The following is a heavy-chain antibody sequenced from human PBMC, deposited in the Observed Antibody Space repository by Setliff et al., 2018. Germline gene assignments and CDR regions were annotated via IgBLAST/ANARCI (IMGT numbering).Heavy chain of an antibody. CDR1: GFTFTNYW. V-gene: IGHV3-7*01. D-gene: IGHD3-16*01. J-gene: IGHJ4*02. CDR3: ARDRGGGLYDY. Sequence: GGSLRLSCAASGFTFTNYWINWVRQAPGKGLEWVANIKQDESEKHYVGSVKGRFTISRDNARNSLYLQMDSLRVEDTAMYFCARDRGGGLYDYWGPGTLVTVSS. CDR2: IKQDESEK.